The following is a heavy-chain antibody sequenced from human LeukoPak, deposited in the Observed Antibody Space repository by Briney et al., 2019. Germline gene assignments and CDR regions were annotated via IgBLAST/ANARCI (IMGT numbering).Heavy chain of an antibody. CDR2: ISYDGSNK. J-gene: IGHJ5*02. D-gene: IGHD2-15*01. CDR3: ARGSGPP. V-gene: IGHV3-30-3*01. CDR1: GFTFSSYA. Sequence: GGSLRPSCAASGFTFSSYAMHWVRQAPGKGLEWVAVISYDGSNKYYADSVKGRFTISRDNSKNTLYLHMNSLRAEDTAVYYCARGSGPPGGQGTLVTVSS.